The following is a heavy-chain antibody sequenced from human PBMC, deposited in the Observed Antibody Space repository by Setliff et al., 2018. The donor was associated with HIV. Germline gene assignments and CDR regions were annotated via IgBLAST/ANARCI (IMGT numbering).Heavy chain of an antibody. CDR1: GGSISSSSHY. V-gene: IGHV4-61*01. Sequence: KPSETLSLTCTVSGGSISSSSHYWSWIRQPPGKGLEWIGYIYTSGSTNYNPSLKSRVTISVDTSKNQFSLKLSSVTAADTAVYYCAREGRNWYFDLWGRGTLVTVSS. CDR2: IYTSGST. J-gene: IGHJ2*01. CDR3: AREGRNWYFDL.